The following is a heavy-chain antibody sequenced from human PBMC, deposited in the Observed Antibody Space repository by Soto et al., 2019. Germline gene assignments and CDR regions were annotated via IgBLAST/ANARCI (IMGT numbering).Heavy chain of an antibody. Sequence: PGGSLRLSCAASGFTFSSYAMSWVRQAPGKGLEWVSAISGSGGSTYYADSVKGRFTISRDNSKNTLYLQMNSLRAEDTAVYYCAKADRGILTLAYCGGDCYSDYWGQGTLVTVSS. CDR3: AKADRGILTLAYCGGDCYSDY. CDR1: GFTFSSYA. D-gene: IGHD2-21*02. V-gene: IGHV3-23*01. CDR2: ISGSGGST. J-gene: IGHJ4*02.